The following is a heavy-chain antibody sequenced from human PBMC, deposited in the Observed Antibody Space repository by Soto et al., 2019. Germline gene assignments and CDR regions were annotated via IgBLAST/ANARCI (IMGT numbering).Heavy chain of an antibody. V-gene: IGHV4-4*02. CDR1: GGSISSSNW. CDR2: IYHSGST. CDR3: ARVRYGDYLGEYFQH. J-gene: IGHJ1*01. D-gene: IGHD4-17*01. Sequence: QVQLQESGPGLVKPSGTLSLTCAVSGGSISSSNWWSWVRQPPGKGLEWIGEIYHSGSTNYNPSLKSRVTRSVDKSKNQFSLKLSSVTAADTAVYYCARVRYGDYLGEYFQHWGQGTLVTVSS.